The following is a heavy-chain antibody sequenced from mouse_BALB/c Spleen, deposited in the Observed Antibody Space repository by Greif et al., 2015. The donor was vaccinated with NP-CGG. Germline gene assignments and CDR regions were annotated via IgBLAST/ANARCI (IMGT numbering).Heavy chain of an antibody. D-gene: IGHD2-14*01. CDR2: IYPGDGDT. J-gene: IGHJ4*01. CDR1: GYAFSSSW. Sequence: QVQLKESGPELEKPGASVKISCKASGYAFSSSWMNWVKQRPGQGLEWIGRIYPGDGDTNYNGKFKGKATLTADKSSSTAYMQRSSLTSVDSAVYFCARCYRYDYYAMDYWGQGTSVTVSS. V-gene: IGHV1-82*01. CDR3: ARCYRYDYYAMDY.